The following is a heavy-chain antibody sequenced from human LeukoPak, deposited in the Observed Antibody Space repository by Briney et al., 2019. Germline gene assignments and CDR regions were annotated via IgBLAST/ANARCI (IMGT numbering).Heavy chain of an antibody. V-gene: IGHV3-23*01. Sequence: GGSLRLSCAASGFTFSNYAMSWVRQAPGEGLEWVSAISGSGGSTYYAASVKGRFTVSRDNSKDSLYLQMNSLRAEDTAVYYCAKDRDIAAVERATYGLHVWGQGTTVTVSS. CDR3: AKDRDIAAVERATYGLHV. CDR2: ISGSGGST. D-gene: IGHD2-15*01. J-gene: IGHJ6*02. CDR1: GFTFSNYA.